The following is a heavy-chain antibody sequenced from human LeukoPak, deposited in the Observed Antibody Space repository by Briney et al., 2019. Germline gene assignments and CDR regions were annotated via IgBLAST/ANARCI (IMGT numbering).Heavy chain of an antibody. V-gene: IGHV3-23*01. D-gene: IGHD3-3*01. CDR1: GFTFSSCA. J-gene: IGHJ4*02. CDR3: VKFYYDFWSGYPHFDY. CDR2: ISGSGGST. Sequence: QPGGSLRLSCAASGFTFSSCAMSWVRQAPGKGLEWVSSISGSGGSTYYADSVKGRFTISRDNSKNTLYLQMNSLRAEDTAVYYCVKFYYDFWSGYPHFDYRGQGTLVTVSS.